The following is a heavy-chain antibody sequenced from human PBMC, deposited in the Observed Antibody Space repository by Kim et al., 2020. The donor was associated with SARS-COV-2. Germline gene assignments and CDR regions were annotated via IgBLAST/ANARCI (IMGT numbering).Heavy chain of an antibody. V-gene: IGHV3-23*01. D-gene: IGHD3-22*01. CDR1: GFTFDTYA. J-gene: IGHJ6*02. Sequence: GGSLRLSCVASGFTFDTYAMSWVRQAPGKGLEWVPVTSGNGVNKFYADSVRGRFTISRDNSKNTLYLQMNSLRDEDTALYYCAKVVVMDGYNYFYYYGMDVWGQGAAVTVSS. CDR3: AKVVVMDGYNYFYYYGMDV. CDR2: TSGNGVNK.